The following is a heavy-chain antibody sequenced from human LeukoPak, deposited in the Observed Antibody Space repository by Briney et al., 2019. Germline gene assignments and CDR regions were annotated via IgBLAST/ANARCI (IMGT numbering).Heavy chain of an antibody. CDR2: IYSGGST. CDR1: GFTFSSYW. Sequence: HSGGSLRLSCAASGFTFSSYWMSWVRQAPGKGLEWVSVIYSGGSTYYADSVKGRFTISRDNSKNTLYLQMNSLRAEDTAVYYCARYTHSSGFDYWGQGTLVTVSS. V-gene: IGHV3-53*01. CDR3: ARYTHSSGFDY. D-gene: IGHD6-19*01. J-gene: IGHJ4*02.